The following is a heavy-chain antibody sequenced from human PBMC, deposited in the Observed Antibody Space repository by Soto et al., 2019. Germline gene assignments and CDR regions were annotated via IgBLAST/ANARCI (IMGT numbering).Heavy chain of an antibody. CDR1: GFSLSTARMG. D-gene: IGHD6-13*01. V-gene: IGHV2-26*01. J-gene: IGHJ5*02. CDR2: IFSNDEK. CDR3: ARMLGSSRWPANWFDP. Sequence: SRPPLVNPTETLTVPCPVSGFSLSTARMGVIWIRQPPGKALEWLAHIFSNDEKSYSTSLKSRLTISKDTSKSQVVLTMTNMDPVDTATYYCARMLGSSRWPANWFDPWGQRTLVTVSS.